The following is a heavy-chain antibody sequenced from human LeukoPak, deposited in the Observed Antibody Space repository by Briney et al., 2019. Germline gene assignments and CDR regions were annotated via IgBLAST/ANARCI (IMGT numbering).Heavy chain of an antibody. D-gene: IGHD5-24*01. V-gene: IGHV2-5*01. Sequence: SGPTQVNPTQTLTLTCTFAGFSLSTSGVGVVWIRQPPGKGLEWLALINSNDDKRYRPSLKSRLTITKDTSKNQVILTMTNMDPVDTATYYCAHRRSGMGSIFFDSWGQGTPVSASS. CDR3: AHRRSGMGSIFFDS. CDR2: INSNDDK. CDR1: GFSLSTSGVG. J-gene: IGHJ4*02.